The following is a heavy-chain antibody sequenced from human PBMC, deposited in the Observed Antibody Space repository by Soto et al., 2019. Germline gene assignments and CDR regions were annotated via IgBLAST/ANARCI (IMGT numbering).Heavy chain of an antibody. CDR1: GFTFSSYP. CDR3: AKDIRYSTDWYLAFDY. D-gene: IGHD6-19*01. J-gene: IGHJ4*02. V-gene: IGHV3-23*01. CDR2: ISGSGAGT. Sequence: GGSLRLSCAASGFTFSSYPMSWVRQAPGKGLEWVSGISGSGAGTYYADSVKGRFTISRDNSKNTLYLQMNSLRVEDTAVYYCAKDIRYSTDWYLAFDYWGQGTLVTVSS.